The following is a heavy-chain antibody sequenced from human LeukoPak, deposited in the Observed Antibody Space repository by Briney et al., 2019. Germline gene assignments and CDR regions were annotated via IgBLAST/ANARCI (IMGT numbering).Heavy chain of an antibody. CDR1: GYIFTNYY. CDR2: INPSGGST. Sequence: ASVKVSCKASGYIFTNYYMHWVRQAPGQGLEWMGTINPSGGSTTYAQKFQGRITMTRDTSTSTVYMELSSLRSEDTAVYYCARDHGSAYYRAPRHWGQGTLVTVSS. J-gene: IGHJ4*02. V-gene: IGHV1-46*01. D-gene: IGHD3-10*01. CDR3: ARDHGSAYYRAPRH.